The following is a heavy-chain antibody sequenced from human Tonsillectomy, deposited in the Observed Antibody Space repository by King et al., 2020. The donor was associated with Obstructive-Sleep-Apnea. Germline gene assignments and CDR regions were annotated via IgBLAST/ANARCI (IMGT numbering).Heavy chain of an antibody. CDR1: GDTFTNYG. D-gene: IGHD5-24*01. Sequence: VQLVESGAEVKKPGASVKVSCKASGDTFTNYGITWVRKAPGQGPEWMGWISAYNGNTNYAQKLQGRVTMTTDTSTSTAYMERRSLRSDDTAVYYCARVGGGYNLDFYYGMDVWGQGTTVTVSS. V-gene: IGHV1-18*01. J-gene: IGHJ6*02. CDR3: ARVGGGYNLDFYYGMDV. CDR2: ISAYNGNT.